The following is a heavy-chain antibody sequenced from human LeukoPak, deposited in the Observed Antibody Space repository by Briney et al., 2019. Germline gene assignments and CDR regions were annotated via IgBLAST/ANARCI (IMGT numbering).Heavy chain of an antibody. CDR2: ITGDCGST. CDR1: GFNFDDHA. D-gene: IGHD6-13*01. V-gene: IGHV3-43*02. Sequence: QSGGSLRLSCAASGFNFDDHAMFWVRQAPGKGLEWVSLITGDCGSTYYADSLKGRFTIPRDNSKNSLYLQMNSLRTEDTALYFCAGHMGGSGWYLAAFWGQGPQVTVSS. CDR3: AGHMGGSGWYLAAF. J-gene: IGHJ4*02.